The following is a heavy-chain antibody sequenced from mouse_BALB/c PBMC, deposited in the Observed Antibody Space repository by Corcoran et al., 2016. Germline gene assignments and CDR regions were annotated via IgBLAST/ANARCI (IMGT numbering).Heavy chain of an antibody. CDR2: INTYTGEP. Sequence: QNQLVQSGPELKKPGETVKISRKDSGYTFTNCGMKWVKQAPGTGLKWMGCINTYTGEPTYVDDFKGRFDFSLENSASTDYLQINNLKSEDMATYFCAREGEQLGLHWFVYWVRGTLVTVSA. CDR3: AREGEQLGLHWFVY. V-gene: IGHV9-1*02. CDR1: GYTFTNCG. D-gene: IGHD3-1*01. J-gene: IGHJ3*01.